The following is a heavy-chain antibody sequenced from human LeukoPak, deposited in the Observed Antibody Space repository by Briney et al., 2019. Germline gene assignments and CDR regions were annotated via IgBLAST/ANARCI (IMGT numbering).Heavy chain of an antibody. D-gene: IGHD3-10*01. V-gene: IGHV4-39*07. CDR2: INYSGTT. CDR1: GGSISSSSYY. J-gene: IGHJ4*02. CDR3: ARDVPSGLHDH. Sequence: SETLSLTCTVSGGSISSSSYYWGWIRQPPGKGLEWIGSINYSGTTYYHPSLKSRLTISIDTSKNQYSLKLRSVTAADTAVYYCARDVPSGLHDHWGQGTLVTVSS.